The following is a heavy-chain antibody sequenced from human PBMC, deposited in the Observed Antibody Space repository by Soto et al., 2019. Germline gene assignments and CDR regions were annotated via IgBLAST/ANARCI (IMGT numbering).Heavy chain of an antibody. CDR1: GFSLTTSGVG. Sequence: QITLKESGPTRVRPTQTLALTCTFSGFSLTTSGVGVGWIRKTPGKALEWLAVIYWDDDKRYSTSLKSRLTITKETSKHQVVPTMADMDPVDTATYFCAHRGYMYGNWDHGYFDYWGQGTLVTVSS. D-gene: IGHD5-18*01. J-gene: IGHJ4*02. CDR3: AHRGYMYGNWDHGYFDY. V-gene: IGHV2-5*02. CDR2: IYWDDDK.